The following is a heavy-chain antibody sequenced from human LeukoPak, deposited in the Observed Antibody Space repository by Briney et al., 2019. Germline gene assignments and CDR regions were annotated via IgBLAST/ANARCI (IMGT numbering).Heavy chain of an antibody. V-gene: IGHV3-21*01. CDR3: ARDPTDNDH. CDR1: GFTFSLYT. CDR2: TTGSGQM. J-gene: IGHJ4*02. Sequence: GGSLRLSCAASGFTFSLYTMNWVRQAPGKGLEWVSSTTGSGQMFYSDSVKGRFIISRDNAKNSLYLQMNSLRAEDTAVYYCARDPTDNDHWGQGTLVTVSS.